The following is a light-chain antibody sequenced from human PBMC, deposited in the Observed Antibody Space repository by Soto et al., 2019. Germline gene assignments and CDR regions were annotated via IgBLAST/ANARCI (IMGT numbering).Light chain of an antibody. V-gene: IGKV1-33*01. CDR1: QDISTY. CDR2: TVP. J-gene: IGKJ2*01. CDR3: QQYNSLPYT. Sequence: DIPMTQSPSSLSASLGDRVTITCRASQDISTYLNWYQQKPGKAPNLLIYTVPNWETGVPSRFSGSGSGTVFTLTISALQPEDIATYYCQQYNSLPYTFGQGTRLEIE.